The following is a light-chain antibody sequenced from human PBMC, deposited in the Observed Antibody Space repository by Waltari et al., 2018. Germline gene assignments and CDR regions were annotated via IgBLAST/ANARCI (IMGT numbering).Light chain of an antibody. Sequence: SYELTQPPSVSVSPGQTASITCSGDKLGDKYACWYQQKPGQSPILVIYQDNKRPSGIPGGCSGSHSGSTATLTISGTQTMDEADYYCQAWDSNAAVFGGGTKLTVL. CDR1: KLGDKY. V-gene: IGLV3-1*01. CDR2: QDN. J-gene: IGLJ2*01. CDR3: QAWDSNAAV.